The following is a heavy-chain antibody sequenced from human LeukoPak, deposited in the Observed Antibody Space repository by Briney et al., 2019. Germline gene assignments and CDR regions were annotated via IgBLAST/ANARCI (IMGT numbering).Heavy chain of an antibody. CDR3: ARDIVVVVAATRSFDP. D-gene: IGHD2-15*01. CDR2: ISGSGGST. J-gene: IGHJ5*02. V-gene: IGHV3-23*01. Sequence: GGSLRLSCAASGFSFSSYAMSWVRQAPGKGLEWVSGISGSGGSTYYADSVKGRFTISRDNSKNTLYLQMNSLRGEDTAVYYCARDIVVVVAATRSFDPWGQGTLVTVSS. CDR1: GFSFSSYA.